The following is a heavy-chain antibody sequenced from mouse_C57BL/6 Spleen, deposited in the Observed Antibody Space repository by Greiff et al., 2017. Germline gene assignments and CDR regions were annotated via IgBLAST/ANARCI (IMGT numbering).Heavy chain of an antibody. J-gene: IGHJ4*01. CDR3: AREGSSGYAMDY. CDR1: GYSITSGYD. Sequence: EVQLVESGPGMVKPSQSLSLTCTVTGYSITSGYDWHWIRHFPGNKLEWMGYISYSGSTNYNPSLKSRISITHATSKNHFFLKLNSVTTEDTATYYCAREGSSGYAMDYWGQGTSVTVSS. D-gene: IGHD3-2*02. V-gene: IGHV3-1*01. CDR2: ISYSGST.